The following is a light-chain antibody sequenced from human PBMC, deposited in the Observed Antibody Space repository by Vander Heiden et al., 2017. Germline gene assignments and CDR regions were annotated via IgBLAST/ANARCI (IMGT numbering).Light chain of an antibody. Sequence: QSALTQPASVSVSPGQSITISCTGTSSDVGGYNYVSWYQQHPGKAPKLMIYEVSNRPSGVSNRFSGSKSGNTASLTISGLQAEDEADYYCSSYTSSSTGVVFSGGTKL. CDR1: SSDVGGYNY. J-gene: IGLJ2*01. V-gene: IGLV2-14*01. CDR3: SSYTSSSTGVV. CDR2: EVS.